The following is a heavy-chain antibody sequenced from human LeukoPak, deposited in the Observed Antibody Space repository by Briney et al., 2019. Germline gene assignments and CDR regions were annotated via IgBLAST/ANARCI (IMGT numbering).Heavy chain of an antibody. Sequence: GASVKVSCKAFGYSFTGYPLHWVRQAPRQGLEWLGWVNPKTGGTNYARKFQGRVTMTRDTSINTVNMELSRLTSDDTAVYYCAREFSSKLEWLAYVTGDDAFDVRGQGTMITVS. CDR2: VNPKTGGT. D-gene: IGHD3-3*01. V-gene: IGHV1-2*02. J-gene: IGHJ3*01. CDR1: GYSFTGYP. CDR3: AREFSSKLEWLAYVTGDDAFDV.